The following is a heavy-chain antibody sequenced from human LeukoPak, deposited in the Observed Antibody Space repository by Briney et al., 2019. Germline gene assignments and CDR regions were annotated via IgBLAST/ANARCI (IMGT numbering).Heavy chain of an antibody. CDR3: ARVPYGSGTYTDY. D-gene: IGHD3-10*01. CDR2: ITYDGSDK. J-gene: IGHJ4*02. CDR1: GFTFSTYD. V-gene: IGHV3-30-3*01. Sequence: GGSLRLSCAASGFTFSTYDMHWVRQAPGKGLEWVAVITYDGSDKYYADSVKGRFTISRDNSKNTVYLQMNSLRAEDTAVYYCARVPYGSGTYTDYWGRGTLATVSS.